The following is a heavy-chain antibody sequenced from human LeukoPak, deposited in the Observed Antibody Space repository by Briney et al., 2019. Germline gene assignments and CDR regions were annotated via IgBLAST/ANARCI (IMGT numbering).Heavy chain of an antibody. CDR1: GFTFSNYA. D-gene: IGHD4-17*01. J-gene: IGHJ3*02. CDR2: ISGSGGST. Sequence: QPGGSLRLSCAASGFTFSNYAMNWVRQAPGKGLEWVSAISGSGGSTSYADSVKGRFTISRDNSKNTLYLQMNSLRAEDTAAYYCAKATVTTWYDAFDIWGQGTMVTVSS. CDR3: AKATVTTWYDAFDI. V-gene: IGHV3-23*01.